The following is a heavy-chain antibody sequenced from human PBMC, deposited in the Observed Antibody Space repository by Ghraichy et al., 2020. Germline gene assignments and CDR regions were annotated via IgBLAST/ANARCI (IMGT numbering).Heavy chain of an antibody. J-gene: IGHJ3*02. V-gene: IGHV3-30*04. Sequence: GGSLRLSCAASGFTFSSYAMHWVRQAPGKGLEWVAVISYDGSNKYYADSVKGRFTISRDNSKNTLYLQMNSLRAEDTAVYYCARGGSYRNAFDIWGQGTMVTVSS. CDR2: ISYDGSNK. CDR3: ARGGSYRNAFDI. CDR1: GFTFSSYA. D-gene: IGHD1-26*01.